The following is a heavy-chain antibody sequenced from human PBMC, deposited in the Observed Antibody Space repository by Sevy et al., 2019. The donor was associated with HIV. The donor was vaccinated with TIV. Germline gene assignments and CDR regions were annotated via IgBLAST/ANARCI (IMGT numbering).Heavy chain of an antibody. CDR1: GFTFSSYW. V-gene: IGHV3-7*01. J-gene: IGHJ6*02. D-gene: IGHD3-3*01. Sequence: GGSLRLSCAASGFTFSSYWMSWVRQAPGKGLEWVANIKQDGSEKYYVDSVKGRFTISRDNAKNSLYLQMNSLRAEDTAVYYCARVLPNYDFCSGIPGGMDVWGQGTTVTVSS. CDR3: ARVLPNYDFCSGIPGGMDV. CDR2: IKQDGSEK.